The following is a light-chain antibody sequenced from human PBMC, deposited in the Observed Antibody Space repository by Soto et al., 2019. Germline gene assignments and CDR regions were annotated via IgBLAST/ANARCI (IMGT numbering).Light chain of an antibody. Sequence: EIVLTQSPATLSLSPGESATLSCRASQSVSSYLAWYQQKSGQAPRLLIYDASNRATGIPARFSGSGSGTDFSLTISSLEPEDFAVYYCQQRFNWPYTFGQGTKLEIK. J-gene: IGKJ2*01. CDR3: QQRFNWPYT. CDR1: QSVSSY. CDR2: DAS. V-gene: IGKV3-11*01.